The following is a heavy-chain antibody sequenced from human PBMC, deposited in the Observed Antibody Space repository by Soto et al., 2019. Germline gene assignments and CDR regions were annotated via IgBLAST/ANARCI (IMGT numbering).Heavy chain of an antibody. V-gene: IGHV3-7*01. CDR3: ARISLVGYYPSYYYYYGMDV. CDR1: GFTFSSYW. Sequence: GGSLRLSCAASGFTFSSYWMSWVRQAPGKGLEWVANIKQDGSEKYYVDSVKGRFTISRDNAKNSLYLQMNSLRAEDTAVYYCARISLVGYYPSYYYYYGMDVWGQGTTVTVSS. J-gene: IGHJ6*02. CDR2: IKQDGSEK. D-gene: IGHD3-3*01.